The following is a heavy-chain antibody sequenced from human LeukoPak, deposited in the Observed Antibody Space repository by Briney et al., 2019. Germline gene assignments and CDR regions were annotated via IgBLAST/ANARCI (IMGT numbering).Heavy chain of an antibody. V-gene: IGHV1-46*01. CDR3: AREVVGASGDY. D-gene: IGHD1-26*01. CDR2: INPSGGST. J-gene: IGHJ4*02. CDR1: GYTFAKYA. Sequence: ASVKVSCKASGYTFAKYAMNWVRQAPGQGLEWMGIINPSGGSTSYAQKFQGRVTMTRDTSTSTVYMELSSLRSEDTAVYYCAREVVGASGDYWGQGTLVTVSS.